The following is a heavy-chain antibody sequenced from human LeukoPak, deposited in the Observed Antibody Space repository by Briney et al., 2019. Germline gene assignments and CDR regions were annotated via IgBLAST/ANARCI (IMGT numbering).Heavy chain of an antibody. D-gene: IGHD6-6*01. Sequence: SQTLSLTCAISGDSVSSNSASWNWIRRSPSGGLEWLGRTYYRSKWYYDYAASVKSRITINPDTTKNQFSLQLNSVTPEDTAVYYCSRGSAFDCWGQGTLVTVSS. CDR1: GDSVSSNSAS. J-gene: IGHJ4*02. CDR2: TYYRSKWYY. V-gene: IGHV6-1*01. CDR3: SRGSAFDC.